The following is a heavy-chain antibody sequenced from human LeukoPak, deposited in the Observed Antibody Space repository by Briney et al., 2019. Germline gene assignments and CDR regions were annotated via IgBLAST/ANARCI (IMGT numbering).Heavy chain of an antibody. CDR1: GDSISRYY. CDR2: IYYSGIT. D-gene: IGHD3-10*01. V-gene: IGHV4-59*01. Sequence: SETLSLTCTGSGDSISRYYWSWIRQPPGRGLEYIGYIYYSGITNYNPSLKSRVTISVDTSKNQISLKLSSVTAADTALYYCARVKDMVRGVFFDFWGQGTLVTVSS. CDR3: ARVKDMVRGVFFDF. J-gene: IGHJ4*02.